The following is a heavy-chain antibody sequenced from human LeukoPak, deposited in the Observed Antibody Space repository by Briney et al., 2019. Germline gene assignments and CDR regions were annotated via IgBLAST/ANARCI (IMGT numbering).Heavy chain of an antibody. D-gene: IGHD6-6*01. CDR2: IRYDGSNK. CDR1: GFTFSNYG. V-gene: IGHV3-30*02. J-gene: IGHJ1*01. Sequence: GGSLRLSCAASGFTFSNYGMHWVRQAPGKGLERVTFIRYDGSNKYYADSVKGRFTVSRDNSKNTLYLQMNSLRPEDTAVYNCVKRDIRYTSSSGGTFQHRGQGTLVTASS. CDR3: VKRDIRYTSSSGGTFQH.